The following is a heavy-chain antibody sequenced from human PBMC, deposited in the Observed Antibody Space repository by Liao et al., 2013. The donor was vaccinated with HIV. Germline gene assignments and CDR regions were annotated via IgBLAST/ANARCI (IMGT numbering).Heavy chain of an antibody. Sequence: QVQLQESGPGLVKPSDTLSLTCAVSGYSISRSNWWGWIRQPPREGDVEWLGLRSITVGGTKYNPSLKSRVTMSVDTSKNQFSLKLSSVTALDTAVYYCARTSGSDYPDPFVYLGPRGQWSPS. CDR1: GYSISRSNW. J-gene: IGHJ3*02. CDR3: ARTSGSDYPDPFVY. D-gene: IGHD1-26*01. CDR2: SITVGGT. V-gene: IGHV4-28*06.